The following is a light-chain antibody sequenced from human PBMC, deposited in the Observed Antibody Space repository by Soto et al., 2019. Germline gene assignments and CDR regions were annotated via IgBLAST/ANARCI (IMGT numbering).Light chain of an antibody. CDR1: QSVLYSSNNKNY. J-gene: IGKJ3*01. CDR2: WAS. CDR3: QQYYTTPFT. V-gene: IGKV4-1*01. Sequence: DIVMTQSPDSLAVSLGERATINCKSSQSVLYSSNNKNYLAWYQQKSGQPPKLLIYWASTRESGVPDRFIGSGSGTDFTLTIRSLQAEDVAVYYCQQYYTTPFTFGPGTKVDFK.